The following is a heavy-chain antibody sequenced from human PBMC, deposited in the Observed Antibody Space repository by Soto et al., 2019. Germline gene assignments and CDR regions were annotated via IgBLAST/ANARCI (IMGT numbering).Heavy chain of an antibody. CDR1: TLW. Sequence: TLWISWVRQAPGKGLEWVANIKQDESESYYVESVKGPFTTYRDTAKNSLYLQMSSPRAEDTGVYYFLRTTPRPPSYSLYMAVWGKGTTVTVSS. J-gene: IGHJ6*03. V-gene: IGHV3-7*03. D-gene: IGHD4-4*01. CDR2: IKQDESES. CDR3: LRTTPRPPSYSLYMAV.